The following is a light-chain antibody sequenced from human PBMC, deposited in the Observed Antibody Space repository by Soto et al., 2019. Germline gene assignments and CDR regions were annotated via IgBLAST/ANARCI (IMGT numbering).Light chain of an antibody. CDR2: DVR. CDR3: CSCAGTYTFAV. J-gene: IGLJ1*01. Sequence: QSAPTQPRSVSGSPGQSVTISCTGTNSDVGGYDYVSWFQHSPGKAPKLIIHDVRERPSGVPDRFSGSRSGNTASLTISGLQPEDEADYYCCSCAGTYTFAVFGGGTKVTVL. V-gene: IGLV2-11*01. CDR1: NSDVGGYDY.